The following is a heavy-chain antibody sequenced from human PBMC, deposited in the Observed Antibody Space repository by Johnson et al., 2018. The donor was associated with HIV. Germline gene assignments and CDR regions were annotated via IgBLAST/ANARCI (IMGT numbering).Heavy chain of an antibody. CDR2: FYSGGGT. CDR1: QFSFSDYY. J-gene: IGHJ3*02. D-gene: IGHD1-26*01. V-gene: IGHV3-66*01. CDR3: ARVPIPSSGSYYPSSVAFDI. Sequence: VQLVESGGGLAKPAWSPRLSCAASQFSFSDYYMSWIRQAPGKGLEWASFFYSGGGTYYADSVKGRFTISRDNSKKTMYLQMNSLRAEDTAVYYCARVPIPSSGSYYPSSVAFDIWGQGTMVAVSS.